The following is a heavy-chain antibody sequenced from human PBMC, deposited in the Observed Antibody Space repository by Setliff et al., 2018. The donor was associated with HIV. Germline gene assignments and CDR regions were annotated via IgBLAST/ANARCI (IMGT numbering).Heavy chain of an antibody. CDR3: ATLSGPVDH. V-gene: IGHV4-34*01. D-gene: IGHD3-3*01. J-gene: IGHJ4*02. Sequence: SETLSLTCTLYGASFSGYFWSWIRQPPGKGLEWIGEINHAGSTNFNPSLKGRVTISVDMSKRQFSLHLTSVTAADTAVYYCATLSGPVDHWGQGTLVTLSS. CDR1: GASFSGYF. CDR2: INHAGST.